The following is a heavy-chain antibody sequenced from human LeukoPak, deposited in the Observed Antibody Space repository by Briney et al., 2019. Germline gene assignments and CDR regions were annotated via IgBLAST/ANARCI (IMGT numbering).Heavy chain of an antibody. CDR2: INGGNGNT. CDR3: ARVPLHDDSGHYYPH. Sequence: ASVKVSCKTSGYTFTSYGMHWVRQAPGQSLEWMGWINGGNGNTKYSEKFQGRVTIIRDTSASTAYMELSSLRSEDTAVYYCARVPLHDDSGHYYPHWGQGTLFTVSS. D-gene: IGHD3-22*01. V-gene: IGHV1-3*01. CDR1: GYTFTSYG. J-gene: IGHJ1*01.